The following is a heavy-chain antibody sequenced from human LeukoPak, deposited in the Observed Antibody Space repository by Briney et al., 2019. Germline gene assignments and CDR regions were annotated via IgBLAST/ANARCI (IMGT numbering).Heavy chain of an antibody. CDR3: ARESGPGYSST. Sequence: SVKVSCKASGYTFTSYYIHWVRQAPGQGLEWMGGIIPIFGTANYAQKFQGRVTITADESTSTAYMELSSLRSEDTAVYYCARESGPGYSSTWGQGTLVTVSS. CDR1: GYTFTSYY. J-gene: IGHJ5*02. D-gene: IGHD6-13*01. CDR2: IIPIFGTA. V-gene: IGHV1-69*13.